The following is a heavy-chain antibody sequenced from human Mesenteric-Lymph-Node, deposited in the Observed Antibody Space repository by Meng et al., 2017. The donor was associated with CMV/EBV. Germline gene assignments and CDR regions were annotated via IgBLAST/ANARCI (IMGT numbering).Heavy chain of an antibody. Sequence: ASVEVSCKASGYTFTSYGISWVRQAPGQGLEWMGWISAYNGNRNYAQRLQGRVTMTMDTSASTAYMELRSLTSDDTAVYYCARDQPYYDNSGYYYLDYWGQGTLVTVSS. CDR1: GYTFTSYG. CDR3: ARDQPYYDNSGYYYLDY. CDR2: ISAYNGNR. V-gene: IGHV1-18*01. D-gene: IGHD3-22*01. J-gene: IGHJ4*02.